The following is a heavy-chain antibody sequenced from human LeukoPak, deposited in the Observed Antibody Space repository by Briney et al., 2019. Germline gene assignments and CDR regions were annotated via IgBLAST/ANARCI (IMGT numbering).Heavy chain of an antibody. J-gene: IGHJ4*02. CDR3: ARDVTHYYDSSGYYNGGNAY. Sequence: SETLSLTCTFSGGSISSSSYYWGWIRQPPGKGLEWMGSIYYSGSTYYNPSLKSRVTISVDTSKNQFSLKLSSVTAADTAVYYCARDVTHYYDSSGYYNGGNAYWGQGTLVTVSS. CDR1: GGSISSSSYY. D-gene: IGHD3-22*01. CDR2: IYYSGST. V-gene: IGHV4-39*07.